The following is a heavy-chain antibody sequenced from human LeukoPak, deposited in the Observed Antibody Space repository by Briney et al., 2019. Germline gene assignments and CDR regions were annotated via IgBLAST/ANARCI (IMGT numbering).Heavy chain of an antibody. D-gene: IGHD2-2*01. CDR1: GFKFSDYG. CDR2: TSYDGTNK. CDR3: AKDYCSSTSCFFFDY. Sequence: GGSLRLSCAASGFKFSDYGMHWVRQAPGRGLEWVALTSYDGTNKYYADSVKGRFTISRDNTLYLQMNSLRAEDTAVYYCAKDYCSSTSCFFFDYWGQGTLVTVSS. V-gene: IGHV3-30*18. J-gene: IGHJ4*02.